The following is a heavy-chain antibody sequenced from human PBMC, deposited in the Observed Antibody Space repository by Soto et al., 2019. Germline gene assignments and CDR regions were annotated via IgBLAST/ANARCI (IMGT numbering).Heavy chain of an antibody. Sequence: EVQLLESGGGLVQPGGSLRLSCAASGFTFSSYAMSWVRQAPGKGLEWVSAISGSGGSTYYADSVKGRFTITKDNSNNTLYLQMNSLRAEDTDVYYCAKGGGYSSSWYASWFDPWGQGTLVTVSS. D-gene: IGHD6-13*01. CDR3: AKGGGYSSSWYASWFDP. J-gene: IGHJ5*02. V-gene: IGHV3-23*01. CDR2: ISGSGGST. CDR1: GFTFSSYA.